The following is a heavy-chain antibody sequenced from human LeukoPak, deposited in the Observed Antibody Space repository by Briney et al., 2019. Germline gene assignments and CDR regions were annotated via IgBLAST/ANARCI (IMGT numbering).Heavy chain of an antibody. V-gene: IGHV3-30*18. CDR1: GFTFSSYG. CDR2: ISYDGSNK. Sequence: GGSLRLSCAASGFTFSSYGMSWVRQAPGKGLEWVAVISYDGSNKYYADSVKGRFPISRDNSKNTLYLQMNSLRAEDTAVYYCAKRRPYDYYYYMDVWGKGTTVTVSS. CDR3: AKRRPYDYYYYMDV. J-gene: IGHJ6*03.